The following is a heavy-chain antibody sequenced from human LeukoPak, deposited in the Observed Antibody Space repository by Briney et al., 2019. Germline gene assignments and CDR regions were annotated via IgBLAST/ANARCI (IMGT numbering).Heavy chain of an antibody. CDR3: AKDGAGRRWLQQTFDY. D-gene: IGHD5-24*01. J-gene: IGHJ4*02. CDR2: ISGSGGST. Sequence: GGSLRPSCIASGFTFSNYAMSWVRQAPGKGLEWVSAISGSGGSTYYADSVKGRFTISRDNSKNTLYLQMNSLRAEDTAVYYCAKDGAGRRWLQQTFDYWGQGTLVTVSS. CDR1: GFTFSNYA. V-gene: IGHV3-23*01.